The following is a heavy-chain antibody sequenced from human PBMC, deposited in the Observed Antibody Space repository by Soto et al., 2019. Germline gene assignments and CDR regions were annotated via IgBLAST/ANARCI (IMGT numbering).Heavy chain of an antibody. V-gene: IGHV3-48*01. D-gene: IGHD1-1*01. Sequence: GGSLRLSCAASGFAFSSYSMNWVRQAPGKGLEWVSYISNSGGTTYYADSVKGRFTISRDNSKNTLYLQMNSLRAEDTAVYYCARGGKSTTGTTYYYYYGMDVWGQGTTVTVSS. CDR3: ARGGKSTTGTTYYYYYGMDV. CDR1: GFAFSSYS. CDR2: ISNSGGTT. J-gene: IGHJ6*02.